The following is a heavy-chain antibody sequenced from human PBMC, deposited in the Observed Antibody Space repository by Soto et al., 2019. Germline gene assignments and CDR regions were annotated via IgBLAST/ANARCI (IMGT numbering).Heavy chain of an antibody. V-gene: IGHV3-15*07. D-gene: IGHD6-13*01. CDR1: GFTFSNAG. J-gene: IGHJ3*02. CDR2: IKSKTDGGQT. Sequence: GGSLRLSCAASGFTFSNAGMNWVRQAPGKGLEWVGRIKSKTDGGQTDYAAPGKGRFTISSDDSINTPLLQMNSLKTEDTAAYYCTTDLADSIAAADAFDIWGQGTMVTVSS. CDR3: TTDLADSIAAADAFDI.